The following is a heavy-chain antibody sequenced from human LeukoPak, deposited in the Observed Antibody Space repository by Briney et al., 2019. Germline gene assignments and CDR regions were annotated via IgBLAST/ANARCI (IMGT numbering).Heavy chain of an antibody. V-gene: IGHV1-18*01. D-gene: IGHD6-19*01. CDR1: GYTFRNYG. CDR2: IGTYNGNT. J-gene: IGHJ4*02. CDR3: ARGRLKRVPFTKVAGALDY. Sequence: ASVKVSCKASGYTFRNYGITWVRQAPGQGLELMGWIGTYNGNTDYAQKFQGRVIMTADTSTTTAYMELRSLRSDDTAVYYCARGRLKRVPFTKVAGALDYWGQGTRVTVSS.